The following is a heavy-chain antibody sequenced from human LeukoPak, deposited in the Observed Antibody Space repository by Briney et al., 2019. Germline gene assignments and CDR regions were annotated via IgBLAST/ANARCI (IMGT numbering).Heavy chain of an antibody. J-gene: IGHJ6*02. Sequence: SETLSLTCTVSGDCISSYYWSWIRQPPGKGLEWIGYIYYSGSTDYNPSLKSRVTISVDTSKNQFSLKLSSVTAADTAVYYCARHGPLYEYFYYNMDVWGQGTTVTVSS. CDR1: GDCISSYY. CDR2: IYYSGST. D-gene: IGHD5/OR15-5a*01. V-gene: IGHV4-59*08. CDR3: ARHGPLYEYFYYNMDV.